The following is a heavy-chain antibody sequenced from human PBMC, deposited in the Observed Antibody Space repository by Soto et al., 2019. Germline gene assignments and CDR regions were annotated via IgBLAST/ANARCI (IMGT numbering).Heavy chain of an antibody. Sequence: SETLSLTCTVSGGSISSSSYYWGWIRQPPGKGLEWIGSIYYSGSTYYNPSLKSRVTISVDTSKNQFSLKLSSVTAADTAVYSCARHNYDFWSGYYRNSWFDPWGQGTLGTVAS. D-gene: IGHD3-3*01. J-gene: IGHJ5*02. CDR3: ARHNYDFWSGYYRNSWFDP. V-gene: IGHV4-39*01. CDR1: GGSISSSSYY. CDR2: IYYSGST.